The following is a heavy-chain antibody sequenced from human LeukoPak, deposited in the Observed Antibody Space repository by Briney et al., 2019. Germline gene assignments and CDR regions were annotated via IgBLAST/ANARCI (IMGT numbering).Heavy chain of an antibody. CDR2: IYYSGST. CDR3: ARETVADSSSWQSADY. CDR1: GGSISSGGYY. Sequence: SETLSLTCTVSGGSISSGGYYWSWIRQHPGKGLEWIGYIYYSGSTYYNPSLKSRVTISVDTSNNQLSLKLSSVPAADTAVYYCARETVADSSSWQSADYWGQGTLVTVSS. J-gene: IGHJ4*02. D-gene: IGHD6-13*01. V-gene: IGHV4-31*03.